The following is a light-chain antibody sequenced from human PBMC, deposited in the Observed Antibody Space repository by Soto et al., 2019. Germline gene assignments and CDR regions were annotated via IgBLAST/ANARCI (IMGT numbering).Light chain of an antibody. CDR2: DAS. Sequence: DIQMTQSPSTQSASVGDRVTITCRASQSISTWLAWYQQKPGKAAKLLIYDASRLGSGVPSRFSGSGSGTEFTLTISSLQPDDFATYYCQQYNSYSTFGQGTKVDIK. CDR3: QQYNSYST. V-gene: IGKV1-5*01. CDR1: QSISTW. J-gene: IGKJ1*01.